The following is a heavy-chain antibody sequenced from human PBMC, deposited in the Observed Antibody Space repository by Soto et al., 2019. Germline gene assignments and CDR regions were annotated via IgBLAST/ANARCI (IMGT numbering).Heavy chain of an antibody. J-gene: IGHJ4*02. D-gene: IGHD3-10*01. V-gene: IGHV3-49*03. CDR1: GFTFGDYA. CDR3: TRDRFSWAPFYLAPIDY. CDR2: IRSKAYGGTT. Sequence: GGSLRLSCTASGFTFGDYAMSWFRQAPGKGLEWVGFIRSKAYGGTTEYAASVKGRFTISRDDSKSIAYLQMNSLKTEDTAVYYCTRDRFSWAPFYLAPIDYWGQGTLVTVSS.